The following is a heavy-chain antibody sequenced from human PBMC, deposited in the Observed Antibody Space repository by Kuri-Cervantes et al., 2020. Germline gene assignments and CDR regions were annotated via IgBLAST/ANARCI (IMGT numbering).Heavy chain of an antibody. CDR2: SRNKANGYTT. CDR1: GFTVSSNY. V-gene: IGHV3-72*01. D-gene: IGHD7-27*01. J-gene: IGHJ4*02. CDR3: ARDALAEWGSYFDY. Sequence: GGSLRLSCAASGFTVSSNYMSWVRQAPGKGLEWVGRSRNKANGYTTEYAASVKGRFTISRDDSKNSLYLQMNSLKTEDTAVYYCARDALAEWGSYFDYWGQGTLVTVSS.